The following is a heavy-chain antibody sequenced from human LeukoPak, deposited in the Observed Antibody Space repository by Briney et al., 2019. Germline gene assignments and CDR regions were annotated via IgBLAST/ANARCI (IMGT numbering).Heavy chain of an antibody. D-gene: IGHD3-16*01. CDR3: TRDRAYKTFDY. CDR1: GFTFSSYW. CDR2: IRPDGSEA. Sequence: GGSLRLSCAASGFTFSSYWMSWVRQAPGKGLEWVAVIRPDGSEAAYVDSVIGRFTISRDNAKNSLFLQMISLRVEDTAVYYCTRDRAYKTFDYWGQGALVTVS. J-gene: IGHJ4*02. V-gene: IGHV3-7*04.